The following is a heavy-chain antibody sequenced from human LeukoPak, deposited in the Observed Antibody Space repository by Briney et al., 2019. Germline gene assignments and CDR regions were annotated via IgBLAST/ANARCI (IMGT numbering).Heavy chain of an antibody. D-gene: IGHD3-16*01. Sequence: GGSLRLSCAASGFTVSTNYMSWVRQAPGKGLEWVSVIYSGGATYYADSVKGRFTISRDNSKNTLYLQMNSLSAEDTAVYYCARDWGLGKYYFDYWGQGTLVTVSS. CDR1: GFTVSTNY. J-gene: IGHJ4*02. CDR2: IYSGGAT. V-gene: IGHV3-66*01. CDR3: ARDWGLGKYYFDY.